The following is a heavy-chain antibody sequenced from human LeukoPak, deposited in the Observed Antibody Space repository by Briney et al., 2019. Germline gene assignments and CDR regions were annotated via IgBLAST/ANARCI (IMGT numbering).Heavy chain of an antibody. J-gene: IGHJ3*02. CDR2: IYYSGST. D-gene: IGHD3-9*01. CDR1: GGSISSYY. Sequence: SETLSLTCTVSGGSISSYYWSWIRPPPGEGLEWIGYIYYSGSTNYNPSLKSRVTISGGTSKNHFSLKLSSVTAADTAVYYCTRVLTYYDILTGRTHAFDIWGQGTMVTVSS. V-gene: IGHV4-59*01. CDR3: TRVLTYYDILTGRTHAFDI.